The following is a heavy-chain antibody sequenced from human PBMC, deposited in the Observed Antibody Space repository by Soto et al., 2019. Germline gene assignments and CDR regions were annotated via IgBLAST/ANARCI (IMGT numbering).Heavy chain of an antibody. V-gene: IGHV3-30-3*01. J-gene: IGHJ4*02. CDR3: AKGSYDSSSYPYFGY. CDR2: ISYEGSNK. D-gene: IGHD3-22*01. CDR1: GFTFSNYA. Sequence: GXSLRLSCAASGFTFSNYALHWFRQAPDKGLEWVAVISYEGSNKWYADSVKGRFTISRDNSKNSLYLQMNSLRAEDTAVYYCAKGSYDSSSYPYFGYWGRGILVTVSS.